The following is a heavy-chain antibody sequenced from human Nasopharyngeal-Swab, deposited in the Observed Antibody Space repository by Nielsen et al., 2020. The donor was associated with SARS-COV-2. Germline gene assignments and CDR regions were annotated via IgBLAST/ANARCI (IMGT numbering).Heavy chain of an antibody. CDR3: AHGSTEQLVPFDY. CDR1: GGTFSSYA. CDR2: IIPIFGTA. J-gene: IGHJ4*02. Sequence: SVKVSCKASGGTFSSYAISWVRQAPGQGLEWMGGIIPIFGTANYAQKFQGRVTITADESTSTAHMELSSLRSEDTAVYYCAHGSTEQLVPFDYWGQGTLVTVSS. V-gene: IGHV1-69*13. D-gene: IGHD6-6*01.